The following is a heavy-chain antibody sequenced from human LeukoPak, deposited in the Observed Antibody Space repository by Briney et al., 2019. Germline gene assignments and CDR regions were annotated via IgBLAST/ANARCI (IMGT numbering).Heavy chain of an antibody. V-gene: IGHV4-4*07. CDR2: IFTSGHT. CDR3: ARSYDVSGYSVGFDY. D-gene: IGHD3-22*01. CDR1: GGSMSSYY. Sequence: SEILSLTCTVSGGSMSSYYWSWIRQPAGKGLEWIGRIFTSGHTNYNPSLNSRVTMSVDTSKNQFSLKLSSVTAADTAVYHCARSYDVSGYSVGFDYWGQGILVTVSS. J-gene: IGHJ4*02.